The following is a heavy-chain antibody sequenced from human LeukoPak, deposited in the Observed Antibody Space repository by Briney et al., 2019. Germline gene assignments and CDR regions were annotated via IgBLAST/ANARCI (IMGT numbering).Heavy chain of an antibody. D-gene: IGHD3-10*01. V-gene: IGHV1-8*03. Sequence: ASVKVSCKASGYTFTNYDINWVRQATGQGLEWMGWMNPNSGNTGYAQKFQGRVTITGNTSITTAYMELSSLRSDDTAVCYCARGLVYSYRSGTYFVGRGFDPWGQGTLVTVSS. CDR2: MNPNSGNT. CDR1: GYTFTNYD. J-gene: IGHJ5*02. CDR3: ARGLVYSYRSGTYFVGRGFDP.